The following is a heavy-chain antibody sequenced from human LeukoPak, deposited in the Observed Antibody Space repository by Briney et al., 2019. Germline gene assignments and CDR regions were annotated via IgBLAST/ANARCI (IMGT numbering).Heavy chain of an antibody. CDR3: ARDLYSSGWYAGDY. V-gene: IGHV1-18*01. D-gene: IGHD6-19*01. J-gene: IGHJ4*02. Sequence: ASVKVSCKASAYTFTSYGISWVRQAPGQGLEWMGWISAYNGNTNYAQKLQGRVTMTTDTSTSTAYMELRSLRSEDTAVYYCARDLYSSGWYAGDYWGQGTLVTVSS. CDR2: ISAYNGNT. CDR1: AYTFTSYG.